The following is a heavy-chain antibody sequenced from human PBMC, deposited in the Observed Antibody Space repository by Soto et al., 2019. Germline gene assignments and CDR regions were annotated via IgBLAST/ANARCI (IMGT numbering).Heavy chain of an antibody. CDR2: IIPIFGTA. D-gene: IGHD6-13*01. J-gene: IGHJ6*02. V-gene: IGHV1-69*01. CDR1: GGTFSSYA. Sequence: QVQLVQSGAEVKKPGSSVKVSCKASGGTFSSYAISWVRQAPGQGLEWMGGIIPIFGTANYAQKFQGRVPSTAEESTSTAYMELSSLKSEDTAVYYCARCYSSRVHCYDGMDVWFQGTTVTVCS. CDR3: ARCYSSRVHCYDGMDV.